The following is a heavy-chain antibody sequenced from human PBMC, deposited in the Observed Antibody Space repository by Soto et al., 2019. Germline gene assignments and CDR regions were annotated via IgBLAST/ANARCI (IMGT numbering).Heavy chain of an antibody. CDR1: GLTISGKKY. CDR3: ATWHERKHAYDV. D-gene: IGHD1-1*01. CDR2: LYDVDGS. Sequence: DVQLVESGGGLIQPGESLRLSCAAFGLTISGKKYVAWVRQAPGKGLEWVSALYDVDGSFYADSVKGRFTTSSDSSKTIVYFQMNALRPDDTAVYYCATWHERKHAYDVWGKGTTVTVSS. J-gene: IGHJ3*01. V-gene: IGHV3-53*01.